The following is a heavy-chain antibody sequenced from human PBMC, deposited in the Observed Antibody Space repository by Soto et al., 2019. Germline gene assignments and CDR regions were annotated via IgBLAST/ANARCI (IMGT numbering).Heavy chain of an antibody. J-gene: IGHJ4*02. CDR1: GFRFSSYS. CDR3: ARVGGGGLPVAGSFDY. D-gene: IGHD6-19*01. CDR2: ISGNSNTI. V-gene: IGHV3-48*02. Sequence: PGGSLRLSCTASGFRFSSYSMTWVRQAPGKGLEWIAFISGNSNTIYNADSVGGRFTVSRDNAKNSLFLQMNSLRDEDTAVFYCARVGGGGLPVAGSFDYWGQGALVTVSS.